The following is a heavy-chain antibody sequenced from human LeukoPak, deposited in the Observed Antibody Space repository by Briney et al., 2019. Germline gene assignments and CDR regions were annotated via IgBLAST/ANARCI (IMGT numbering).Heavy chain of an antibody. D-gene: IGHD3-22*01. V-gene: IGHV4-59*11. J-gene: IGHJ4*02. CDR3: ARKDDSSGYYVDQ. CDR2: IHYSGST. Sequence: SETLSLTCTVSGGSITSHYWSWLRQPPGKGLEWIGYIHYSGSTNYNPSLKSRVTISVDTSKNQFSLNLSSVTAADTAAYYCARKDDSSGYYVDQWGQGTLVTVSS. CDR1: GGSITSHY.